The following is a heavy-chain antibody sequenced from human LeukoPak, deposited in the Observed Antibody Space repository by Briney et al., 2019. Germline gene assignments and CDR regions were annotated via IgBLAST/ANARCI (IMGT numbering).Heavy chain of an antibody. CDR2: IYCSEST. Sequence: PSETLSLTCTVSGGSISSYYWSWIRQPPGKGLEWIGYIYCSESTNYNPSLKSRVTISVDTSKNQFSLKLSSVTAADTAVYYCARARSPFLGYCSSTSCEGQYYFDYWGQGTLVTVSS. CDR3: ARARSPFLGYCSSTSCEGQYYFDY. CDR1: GGSISSYY. J-gene: IGHJ4*02. D-gene: IGHD2-2*01. V-gene: IGHV4-59*01.